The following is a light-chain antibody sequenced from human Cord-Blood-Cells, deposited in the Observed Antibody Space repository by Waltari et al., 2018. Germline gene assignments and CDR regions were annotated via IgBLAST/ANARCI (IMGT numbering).Light chain of an antibody. CDR2: EGS. Sequence: QSALPHPASVSGSPGQSITISCTGTSSDVGGYNNVTWYQQHPGKAPKLMSYEGSNRPAGVSNRFSGSKSGDTASLTITGLQADDEADYYCSSYTSSSTLVFVTGTKVTVL. CDR3: SSYTSSSTLV. CDR1: SSDVGGYNN. J-gene: IGLJ1*01. V-gene: IGLV2-14*01.